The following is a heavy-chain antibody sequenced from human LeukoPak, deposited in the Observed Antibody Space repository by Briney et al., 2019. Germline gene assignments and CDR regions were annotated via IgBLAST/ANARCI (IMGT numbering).Heavy chain of an antibody. CDR1: EFTFSIYW. CDR2: INQGGSEK. Sequence: PGGSLRLSCAASEFTFSIYWMSWVRQARGKGLEWVANINQGGSEKSYVDSVKGRFTISRDNAKNSLYLQMNNLRADDTAVYYCARENSGGSAFDYWGQGTLVTVSS. CDR3: ARENSGGSAFDY. J-gene: IGHJ4*02. V-gene: IGHV3-7*01. D-gene: IGHD3-16*01.